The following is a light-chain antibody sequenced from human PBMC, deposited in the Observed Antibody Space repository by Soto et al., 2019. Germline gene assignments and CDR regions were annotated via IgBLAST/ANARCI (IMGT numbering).Light chain of an antibody. J-gene: IGLJ1*01. CDR3: CSYAGSTTLYV. V-gene: IGLV2-23*01. CDR1: SSDVGSYNL. Sequence: QSALTQPASVSGSPGQSITISCTGTSSDVGSYNLVSWYQQHPGKAHKLMIYEGSKRPSGVSNRFSGSKSGNTASLTISGLQAEDEADYYCCSYAGSTTLYVFGTGTQLTVL. CDR2: EGS.